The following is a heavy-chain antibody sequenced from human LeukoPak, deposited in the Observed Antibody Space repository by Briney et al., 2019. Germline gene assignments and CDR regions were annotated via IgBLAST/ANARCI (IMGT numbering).Heavy chain of an antibody. D-gene: IGHD2-2*01. Sequence: ASVKVSCKASGYTFTNYGISWVRQAPGQGLEWMGGITPYNGHTNYAQKIQGRVTMTTDTSTNTAYMDLRSLRSDDTAVYYCARVWGYCGNTNCYQSFDYWGQGTLVPVTS. V-gene: IGHV1-18*01. J-gene: IGHJ4*02. CDR1: GYTFTNYG. CDR2: ITPYNGHT. CDR3: ARVWGYCGNTNCYQSFDY.